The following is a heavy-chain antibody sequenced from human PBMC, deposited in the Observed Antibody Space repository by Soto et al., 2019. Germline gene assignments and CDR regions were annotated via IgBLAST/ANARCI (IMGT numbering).Heavy chain of an antibody. J-gene: IGHJ6*03. D-gene: IGHD5-18*01. Sequence: SETLSLTCTVSGGSISSHYLSWIRQPPGKGLEWIGSIYYSGSTNYNPSLKSRVTISVDTSKNQFSLKLSSVTAADTAVYYCARLVSYGYYYYYYMDVWGKGTTVTVSS. CDR2: IYYSGST. CDR3: ARLVSYGYYYYYYMDV. CDR1: GGSISSHY. V-gene: IGHV4-59*08.